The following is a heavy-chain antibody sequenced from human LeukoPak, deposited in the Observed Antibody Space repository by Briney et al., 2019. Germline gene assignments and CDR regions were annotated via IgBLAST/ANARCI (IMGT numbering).Heavy chain of an antibody. J-gene: IGHJ3*02. CDR3: AKGRTIWWWFDASAI. CDR2: ISHDGGRP. CDR1: GFTFSSYD. V-gene: IGHV3-30*18. Sequence: GGSLRLSCAASGFTFSSYDMHWVRQAPGKGLEWVAVISHDGGRPSYADSVKGRFTISRDNSKNTLYLQMSSLGPEDTAVYYCAKGRTIWWWFDASAIWGQGTMVTVSS. D-gene: IGHD2-21*01.